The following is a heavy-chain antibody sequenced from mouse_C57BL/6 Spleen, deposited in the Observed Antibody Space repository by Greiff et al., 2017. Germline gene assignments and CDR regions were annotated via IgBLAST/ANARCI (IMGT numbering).Heavy chain of an antibody. CDR1: GYTFTSYW. CDR3: ARKYYYSLYYAMDY. CDR2: IDPSDSYT. J-gene: IGHJ4*01. Sequence: QVQLQQPGAELVMPGASVKLSCKASGYTFTSYWMHWVKQRPGQGLEWIGEIDPSDSYTNYNQKFKGKSTLTVDKSSSTSYMQLSSLTSEDSAVYYCARKYYYSLYYAMDYWGQGTSVTVSS. V-gene: IGHV1-69*01. D-gene: IGHD1-1*01.